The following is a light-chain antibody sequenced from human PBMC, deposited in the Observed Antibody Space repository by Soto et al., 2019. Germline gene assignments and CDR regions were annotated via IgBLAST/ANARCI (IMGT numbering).Light chain of an antibody. Sequence: DFQMTQSPSSLSASVGDRVTIISRASQSIANYLNWYQQKPGKAPSLLIYSASTLQSGVPSRFSGSGSGTDFTLTISSLQPEDFATYFCQQTYSAPPTFGGGTKVEIK. J-gene: IGKJ4*01. V-gene: IGKV1-39*01. CDR2: SAS. CDR1: QSIANY. CDR3: QQTYSAPPT.